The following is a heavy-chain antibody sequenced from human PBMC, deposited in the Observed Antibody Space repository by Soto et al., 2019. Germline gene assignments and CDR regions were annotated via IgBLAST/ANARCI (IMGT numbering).Heavy chain of an antibody. CDR1: GYTFTNNV. CDR3: ARGWGRIFDY. D-gene: IGHD7-27*01. CDR2: MNPNSGNT. Sequence: ASVKVSCKASGYTFTNNVINWVRQAPGQGLEWMGWMNPNSGNTGYAQKFQGRVTMTRDTSTSTVYMELSSLRSEDTAVYYCARGWGRIFDYWGQGTLVTVSS. J-gene: IGHJ4*02. V-gene: IGHV1-8*01.